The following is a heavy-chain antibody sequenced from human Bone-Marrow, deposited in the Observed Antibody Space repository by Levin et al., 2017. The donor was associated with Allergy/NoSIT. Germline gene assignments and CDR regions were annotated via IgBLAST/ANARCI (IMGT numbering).Heavy chain of an antibody. V-gene: IGHV3-48*01. D-gene: IGHD4-17*01. J-gene: IGHJ4*02. CDR3: ARDWVTYGVYEKPFDY. CDR1: GFTFSSYS. Sequence: ASVKVSCAASGFTFSSYSMNWVRQAPGKGLEWVSYISSSSSTIYYADSVKGRFAISRDNAKNSLYLQMNSLRAEDTAVYYCARDWVTYGVYEKPFDYWGQGTLVTVSS. CDR2: ISSSSSTI.